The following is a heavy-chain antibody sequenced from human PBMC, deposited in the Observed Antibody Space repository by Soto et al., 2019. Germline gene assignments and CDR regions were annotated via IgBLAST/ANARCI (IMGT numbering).Heavy chain of an antibody. CDR2: IYPGDSDT. CDR1: GYSFTSYW. V-gene: IGHV5-51*01. CDR3: ARHPVVTYYYDSSGYFIDAFDI. Sequence: GESLKISCKGSGYSFTSYWIGWVRQMPGKGLEWMGIIYPGDSDTRYSPSFQGQVTISADKSISTAYLQWSSLKASDTAMYYCARHPVVTYYYDSSGYFIDAFDIWGQGTMVT. J-gene: IGHJ3*02. D-gene: IGHD3-22*01.